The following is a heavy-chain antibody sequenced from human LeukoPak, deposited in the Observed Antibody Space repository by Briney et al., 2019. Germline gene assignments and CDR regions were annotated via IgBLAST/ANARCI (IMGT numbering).Heavy chain of an antibody. D-gene: IGHD3-10*01. V-gene: IGHV3-30-3*01. CDR3: ARDCCGEWYYFDS. J-gene: IGHJ4*02. Sequence: PGRSLRLSCAASGFTFSNYAMHWVRQAPGRGLEWAAIISHDGTNRYNADSVKGRFTISRDNSKNTLYLQMNTLRTEDTAVYYCARDCCGEWYYFDSWGQGTPVTVSS. CDR1: GFTFSNYA. CDR2: ISHDGTNR.